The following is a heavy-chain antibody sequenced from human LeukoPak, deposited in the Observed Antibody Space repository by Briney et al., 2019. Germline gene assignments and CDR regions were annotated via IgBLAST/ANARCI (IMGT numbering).Heavy chain of an antibody. CDR1: GFTFSSYS. CDR3: ARDRGYDILTGYSPTYYYYGMDV. D-gene: IGHD3-9*01. J-gene: IGHJ6*04. V-gene: IGHV3-48*04. CDR2: ISSGGSTI. Sequence: GGSLRLSCAASGFTFSSYSMNWVRQAPGKGLEWVSYISSGGSTIYQADSVKGRFTISRDNAKNSLYLQMNSLRAEDTAVYYCARDRGYDILTGYSPTYYYYGMDVWGKGTTVTVSS.